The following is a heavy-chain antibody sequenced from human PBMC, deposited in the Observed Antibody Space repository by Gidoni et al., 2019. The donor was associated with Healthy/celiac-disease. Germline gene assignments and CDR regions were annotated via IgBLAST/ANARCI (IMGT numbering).Heavy chain of an antibody. D-gene: IGHD4-17*01. CDR1: DGSISSGGYY. CDR2: IYYSGST. Sequence: QVQLQESGPGLVKPSQTLSLTCTVSDGSISSGGYYWRWIRQHPGKGLEWSGYIYYSGSTYYNPSLKSRVTISVETAKNQFSLKLSSVTAADTAVDYCARGQTTVVDDAFDIWGQGTMVTVSA. J-gene: IGHJ3*02. V-gene: IGHV4-31*03. CDR3: ARGQTTVVDDAFDI.